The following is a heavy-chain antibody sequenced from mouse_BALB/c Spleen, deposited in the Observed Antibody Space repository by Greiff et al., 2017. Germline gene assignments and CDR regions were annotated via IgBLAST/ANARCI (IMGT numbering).Heavy chain of an antibody. J-gene: IGHJ3*01. CDR2: ISYSGST. CDR1: GYSITSDYA. D-gene: IGHD2-2*01. V-gene: IGHV3-2*02. CDR3: AKGGYPAWFAY. Sequence: EVKLVESGPGLVKPSQSLSLTCTVTGYSITSDYAWNWIRQFPGNKLEWMGYISYSGSTSYNPSLKSRISITRDTSKNQFFLQLNSVTTEDTATYYCAKGGYPAWFAYWGQGTLVTVSA.